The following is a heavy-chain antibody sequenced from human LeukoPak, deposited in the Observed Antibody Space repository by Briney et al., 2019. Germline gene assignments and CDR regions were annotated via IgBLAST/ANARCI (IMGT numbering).Heavy chain of an antibody. CDR3: ARDAAVAGTPLYYYYYGMDV. J-gene: IGHJ6*02. CDR1: GFTFSSYS. Sequence: PGGSLRLSCAASGFTFSSYSMNWVRQAPGKGLEWVSSISSSSSYIYYADSVKGRFTISRDNAKNSLYLQMNSLRAEDTAVYYCARDAAVAGTPLYYYYYGMDVWGQGTTVTVSS. V-gene: IGHV3-21*04. CDR2: ISSSSSYI. D-gene: IGHD6-19*01.